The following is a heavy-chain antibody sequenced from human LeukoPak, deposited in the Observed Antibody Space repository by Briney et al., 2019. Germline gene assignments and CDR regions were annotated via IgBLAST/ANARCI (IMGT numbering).Heavy chain of an antibody. V-gene: IGHV4-30-2*05. CDR2: IYHSGST. D-gene: IGHD3-10*01. Sequence: SQTLSLTCTVSGGSISSGGYYWSWIRQPPGKGLEWIGYIYHSGSTYYNPSLKSRVTISVDTSKNQFSLKLSSVTAADTAVYYCARSGAYGSGSYDYWGQGTLVTVSS. CDR1: GGSISSGGYY. CDR3: ARSGAYGSGSYDY. J-gene: IGHJ4*02.